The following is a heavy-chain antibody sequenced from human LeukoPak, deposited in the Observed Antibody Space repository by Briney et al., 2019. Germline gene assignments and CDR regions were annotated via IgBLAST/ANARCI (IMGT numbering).Heavy chain of an antibody. CDR1: GFTFSSYA. Sequence: PGGSLRLSCAASGFTFSSYAMSWVRQAPGKGLEWVSAISGSGGSTYYADSVKGRFTISRDNSKNTLYLQMNSLRAEDTAVYYCAKGIRYYDFWSGSPHYFDYWGQGTLVTVSS. CDR2: ISGSGGST. CDR3: AKGIRYYDFWSGSPHYFDY. D-gene: IGHD3-3*01. V-gene: IGHV3-23*01. J-gene: IGHJ4*02.